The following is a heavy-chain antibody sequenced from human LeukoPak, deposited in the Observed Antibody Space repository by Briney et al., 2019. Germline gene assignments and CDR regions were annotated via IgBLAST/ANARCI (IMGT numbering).Heavy chain of an antibody. J-gene: IGHJ4*02. D-gene: IGHD3-10*01. Sequence: GGSLRLSCAASGFTFSSYTMDWVRQAPGKGLEWVSSISSSSGYIYYAESVKGRFTISRDNAENSLHVQMNSLRAEDTALYYCARESLYSGSASSDLDYWGQGTLVTVSS. CDR1: GFTFSSYT. CDR3: ARESLYSGSASSDLDY. V-gene: IGHV3-21*01. CDR2: ISSSSGYI.